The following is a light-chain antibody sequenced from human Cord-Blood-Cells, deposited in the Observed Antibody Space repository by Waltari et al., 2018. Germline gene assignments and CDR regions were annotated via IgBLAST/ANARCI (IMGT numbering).Light chain of an antibody. J-gene: IGKJ1*01. CDR2: DAS. Sequence: DIQMTQSPSPLSASVGDRVTITCRASQSISSWLAWCQQKPGKAPKLLIYDASSLESGVPSRFCGSGSGTEFTLTISSLQPDDFATYYCQQYNSYSWTFGQGTKVEIK. CDR3: QQYNSYSWT. V-gene: IGKV1-5*01. CDR1: QSISSW.